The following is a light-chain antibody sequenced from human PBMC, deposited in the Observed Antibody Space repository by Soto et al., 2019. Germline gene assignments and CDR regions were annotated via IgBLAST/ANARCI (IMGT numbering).Light chain of an antibody. CDR2: KAS. J-gene: IGKJ5*01. Sequence: DIQMTQSPSTLSGSVGDRVTITCRASQTISSWLAWYQQKPGKAPKLLIYKASTLKSGVPSRFSGSGSGTEFTLTISSLQPDDLATYYCQQYDHYSITFGQGTRLEIK. CDR1: QTISSW. V-gene: IGKV1-5*03. CDR3: QQYDHYSIT.